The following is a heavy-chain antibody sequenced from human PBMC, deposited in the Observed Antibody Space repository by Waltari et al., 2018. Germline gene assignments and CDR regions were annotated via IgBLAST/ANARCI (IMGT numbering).Heavy chain of an antibody. Sequence: VQLVESGGGVVQPGASLRLSCRGSGFRFRSLGMNWGRQAPGKGLEWVAVVSFDGSAEYYADSVKGRFIASRDNYKNTSYLQMNSLTREDTAMYYCAKPLGVSGTSFDHWGRGTLVTVSS. CDR1: GFRFRSLG. D-gene: IGHD1-1*01. J-gene: IGHJ4*02. V-gene: IGHV3-30*18. CDR3: AKPLGVSGTSFDH. CDR2: VSFDGSAE.